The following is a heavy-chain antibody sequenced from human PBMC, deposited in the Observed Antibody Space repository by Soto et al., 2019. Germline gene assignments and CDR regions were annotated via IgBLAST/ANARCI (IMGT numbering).Heavy chain of an antibody. CDR2: IYWDDDK. V-gene: IGHV2-5*02. Sequence: QITLKESGPPLVKPTQTLTLTCTFSGFSLTTNGVGVGWIRQPPGKALEWLALIYWDDDKRYSPSLKTRLTITKDTSKNQVVLTMTNMDPVDTATYYCARRGGYYASGETLDSWGQGTLVTVSS. J-gene: IGHJ4*02. D-gene: IGHD3-10*01. CDR3: ARRGGYYASGETLDS. CDR1: GFSLTTNGVG.